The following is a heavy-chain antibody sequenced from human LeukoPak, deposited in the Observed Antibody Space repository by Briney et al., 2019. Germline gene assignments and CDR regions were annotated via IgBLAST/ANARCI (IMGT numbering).Heavy chain of an antibody. D-gene: IGHD6-19*01. V-gene: IGHV3-7*03. Sequence: PGGSLRLSCAASGFTFSRYWMSWVRQAPGKGLEWVANIKEDGSEKYYVDSVKGRFTISRDNAKNSLYLQMNSLRAEDTAVYYRASYSSGWYPHFDYWGQGTLVTVSS. J-gene: IGHJ4*02. CDR3: ASYSSGWYPHFDY. CDR1: GFTFSRYW. CDR2: IKEDGSEK.